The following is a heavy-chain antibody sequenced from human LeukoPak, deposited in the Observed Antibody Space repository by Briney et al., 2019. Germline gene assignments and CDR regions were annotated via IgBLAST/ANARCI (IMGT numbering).Heavy chain of an antibody. D-gene: IGHD2-15*01. Sequence: ASVKVSCKASGYTFTSYAMNWVRQAPGQGLEWMGWINTNTGNPTYAQGFTGRFVFSLDTSVSTAYLQISSLKAEDTAVYYCARGEVVAGHNWFDPWGQGTLVTVSS. CDR3: ARGEVVAGHNWFDP. CDR2: INTNTGNP. CDR1: GYTFTSYA. J-gene: IGHJ5*02. V-gene: IGHV7-4-1*02.